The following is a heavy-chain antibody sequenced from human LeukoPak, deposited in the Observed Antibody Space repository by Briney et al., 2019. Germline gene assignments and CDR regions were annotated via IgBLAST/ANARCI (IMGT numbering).Heavy chain of an antibody. V-gene: IGHV3-21*01. CDR1: GFTFSSYA. Sequence: PGGSLRLSCAASGFTFSSYAMIWVRQAPGKGLEWVSSISSTSSHIYYADSVKGRFTISRDNAKNSLYLQMNSLRAEDTAVYYCARGDKFSGDYWGQGTLVTVYS. D-gene: IGHD3-16*01. CDR2: ISSTSSHI. CDR3: ARGDKFSGDY. J-gene: IGHJ4*02.